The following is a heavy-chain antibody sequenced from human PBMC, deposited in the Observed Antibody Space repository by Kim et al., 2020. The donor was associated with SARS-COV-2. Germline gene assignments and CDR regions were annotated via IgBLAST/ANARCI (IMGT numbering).Heavy chain of an antibody. CDR3: ARDLFKSYYYDSSGAGPMDV. D-gene: IGHD3-22*01. CDR2: ISYDGSNK. J-gene: IGHJ6*02. CDR1: GFTFSSYG. Sequence: GGSLRLSCAASGFTFSSYGMHWVRQAPGKGLEWVAVISYDGSNKYYADSVKGRFTISRDNSKNTLYLQMNSLRAEDTAVYYCARDLFKSYYYDSSGAGPMDVWGQGTTVTVSS. V-gene: IGHV3-33*05.